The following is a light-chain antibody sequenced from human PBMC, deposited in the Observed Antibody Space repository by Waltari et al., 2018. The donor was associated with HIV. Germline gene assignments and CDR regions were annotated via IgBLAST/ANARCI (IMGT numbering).Light chain of an antibody. Sequence: QSALTQPASVSGSPGQSITISCTGPSTDIGFYNLASRYQHHPAQAPQLFNYEVHSRPSGLPLRFSGSKSGNTASLTISGLQADDEADYYCASYMRTYTLVFGGGTKLTVL. J-gene: IGLJ2*01. CDR3: ASYMRTYTLV. CDR2: EVH. CDR1: STDIGFYNL. V-gene: IGLV2-14*01.